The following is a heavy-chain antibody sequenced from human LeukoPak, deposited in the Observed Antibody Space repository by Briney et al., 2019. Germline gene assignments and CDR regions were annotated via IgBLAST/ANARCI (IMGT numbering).Heavy chain of an antibody. D-gene: IGHD3-22*01. CDR1: GFTFSNAW. CDR3: TTDPDDSSGYYLDY. CDR2: IKSKTDGGTT. J-gene: IGHJ4*02. Sequence: GGSLRLSCAASGFTFSNAWMSWVRQAPGKGLERVGRIKSKTDGGTTDYAAPVKGRFTISRDDSKNTLYLQMNSLKTEDTAVYYCTTDPDDSSGYYLDYWGQGTLVTVSS. V-gene: IGHV3-15*01.